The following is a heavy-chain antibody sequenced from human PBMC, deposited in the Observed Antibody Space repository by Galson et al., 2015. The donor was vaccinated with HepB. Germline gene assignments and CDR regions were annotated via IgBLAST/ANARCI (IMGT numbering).Heavy chain of an antibody. J-gene: IGHJ3*02. Sequence: SLRLSCAAXGLNFSLFWMNWVRQAPGKGLEWVANIKEDGSKKYYADSVKGRFTITRDNANNSMYLQMNSLRAEDTALYFCANLPTSRWLVIDMWGQGTMVTVSS. V-gene: IGHV3-7*03. CDR1: GLNFSLFW. CDR2: IKEDGSKK. CDR3: ANLPTSRWLVIDM. D-gene: IGHD5-12*01.